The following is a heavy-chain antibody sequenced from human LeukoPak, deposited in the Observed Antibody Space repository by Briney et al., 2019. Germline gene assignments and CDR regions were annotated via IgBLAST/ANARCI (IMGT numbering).Heavy chain of an antibody. Sequence: ASVKVSCKASGYTFTGYDINWVRQATGQGLEWMGWMNPNSGNTGYAQKFQGRVTMTRNTSISTAYMELSSLRSEDTAVYYCASFRGAIPDYYYYGMDVWGQGTTVTVSS. D-gene: IGHD4/OR15-4a*01. J-gene: IGHJ6*02. CDR3: ASFRGAIPDYYYYGMDV. V-gene: IGHV1-8*01. CDR1: GYTFTGYD. CDR2: MNPNSGNT.